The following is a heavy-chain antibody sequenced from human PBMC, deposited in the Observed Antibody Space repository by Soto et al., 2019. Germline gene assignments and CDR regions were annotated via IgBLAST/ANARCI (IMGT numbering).Heavy chain of an antibody. CDR1: GFTVSSYS. V-gene: IGHV3-48*01. CDR2: ISSSSSTI. Sequence: GGSLRLSCAASGFTVSSYSLNWVRQAPGKGLEWVSYISSSSSTIYYADSVKGRFTISRDNAKNSLYLQMNSLTAEDTAVYYSARERTATVDYYYYGMDVWGQGT. CDR3: ARERTATVDYYYYGMDV. D-gene: IGHD5-18*01. J-gene: IGHJ6*02.